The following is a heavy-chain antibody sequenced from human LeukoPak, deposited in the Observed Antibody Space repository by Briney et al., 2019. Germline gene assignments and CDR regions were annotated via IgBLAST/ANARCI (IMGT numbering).Heavy chain of an antibody. V-gene: IGHV4-34*01. CDR1: GGSFSGYY. D-gene: IGHD3-10*02. Sequence: PSETLSLTCAVYGGSFSGYYWSWIRQPPGKGLEWIGEINHSGSTNYNPSLKSRVTISVDTSKNQFSLKLSSVTAADTAVYYCARDVSGQPLDYWGQGTLATVSS. J-gene: IGHJ4*02. CDR3: ARDVSGQPLDY. CDR2: INHSGST.